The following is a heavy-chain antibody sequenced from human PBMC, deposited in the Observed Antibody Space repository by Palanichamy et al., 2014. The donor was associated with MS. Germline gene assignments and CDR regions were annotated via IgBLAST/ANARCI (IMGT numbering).Heavy chain of an antibody. V-gene: IGHV3-48*04. D-gene: IGHD4-17*01. CDR1: GFTFSSYS. CDR2: ISSSSSTI. J-gene: IGHJ6*02. Sequence: EVQRGGGLGEGVVQPRGVPSRLSCAASGFTFSSYSMNWVRQAPGKGLEWVSYISSSSSTIYYADSVKGRFTISRDNAKNSLYLQMNSLRAEDTAVYYCARDLPPFDDYGDYGLWLGYGMDVWGQGTTVTVSS. CDR3: ARDLPPFDDYGDYGLWLGYGMDV.